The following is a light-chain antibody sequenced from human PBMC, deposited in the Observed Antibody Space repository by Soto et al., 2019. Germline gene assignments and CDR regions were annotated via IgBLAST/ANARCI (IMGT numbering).Light chain of an antibody. CDR2: DVS. V-gene: IGKV3-11*01. CDR3: QHRAIWPLT. J-gene: IGKJ4*01. Sequence: EIVLTQSPATLSLSPGERATLSCRASQSVSSYLAWYQQKPGQAPRLLIYDVSNRATGIPARFSGSGSGTDFTLTISSLEPEDFAVYYCQHRAIWPLTFGGGTTVEIK. CDR1: QSVSSY.